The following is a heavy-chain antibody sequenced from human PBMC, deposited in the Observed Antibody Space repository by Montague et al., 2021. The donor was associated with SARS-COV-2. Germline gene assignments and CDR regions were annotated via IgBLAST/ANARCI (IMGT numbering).Heavy chain of an antibody. CDR1: GFSLSTSGMC. J-gene: IGHJ4*02. CDR3: ARSLYDILTGYYLPFDY. D-gene: IGHD3-9*01. Sequence: PALVKPTQTLTLICTFSGFSLSTSGMCVSWVRQPQGKALEWHALSDWXXXKFYSTSLKTRLTISKDTSKNPVVLTMTNVNPVDTATYYCARSLYDILTGYYLPFDYWGQGTLVTVSS. V-gene: IGHV2-70*20. CDR2: SDWXXXK.